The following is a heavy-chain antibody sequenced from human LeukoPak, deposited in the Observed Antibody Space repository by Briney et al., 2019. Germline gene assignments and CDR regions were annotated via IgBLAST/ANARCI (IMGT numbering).Heavy chain of an antibody. J-gene: IGHJ6*02. V-gene: IGHV3-74*01. Sequence: GGSLRLSCAASGFTFSNYGMQWVRKVSGKGLVWVSRIKSDGTTTGHADFVKGRFTISRDNAKNTLYLQMNSLRAEDTAVYYCAREWGMDVWGQGTTVTVSS. CDR2: IKSDGTTT. CDR3: AREWGMDV. CDR1: GFTFSNYG.